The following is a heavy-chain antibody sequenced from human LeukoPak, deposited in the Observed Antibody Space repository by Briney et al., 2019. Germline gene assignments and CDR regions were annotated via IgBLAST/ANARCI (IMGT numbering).Heavy chain of an antibody. CDR2: IYHSGST. D-gene: IGHD1-14*01. CDR1: GGSISSGGYS. CDR3: ARVAPTGNDY. Sequence: SETLSLTCAVSGGSISSGGYSWSWIRQPPGKGLEWIGYIYHSGSTYYNPSLKSRVTISVDTSKNQFSLKLSSVTAADTAVYYCARVAPTGNDYWGQGTLVTVSS. J-gene: IGHJ4*02. V-gene: IGHV4-30-2*01.